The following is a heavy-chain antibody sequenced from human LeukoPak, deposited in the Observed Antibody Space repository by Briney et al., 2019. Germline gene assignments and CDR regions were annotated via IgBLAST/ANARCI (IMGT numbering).Heavy chain of an antibody. Sequence: GGSLRLSCAASGFTFSSYSMNWVRQAPGKGLEWVSAISGSGGSTYYADSVKGRFTISRDNSKNTLYLQMNSLRAEDTAVYYCARGSNSYCGGDCYSLDYWGQGTLVTVSS. J-gene: IGHJ4*02. D-gene: IGHD2-21*02. CDR3: ARGSNSYCGGDCYSLDY. CDR2: ISGSGGST. CDR1: GFTFSSYS. V-gene: IGHV3-23*01.